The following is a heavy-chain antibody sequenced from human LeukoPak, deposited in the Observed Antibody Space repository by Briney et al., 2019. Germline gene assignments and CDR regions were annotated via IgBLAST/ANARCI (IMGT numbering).Heavy chain of an antibody. CDR3: ARDLGNYGMDV. J-gene: IGHJ6*02. CDR1: GGTFSSYA. V-gene: IGHV1-69*04. Sequence: GASVKVSCKASGGTFSSYAISWVRQAPGQGLEWMGRIIPILGIANYAQKFQGRVTITADKSTSTAYMELSSLRSEDTAVYYCARDLGNYGMDVWGQGTTVTVSS. CDR2: IIPILGIA.